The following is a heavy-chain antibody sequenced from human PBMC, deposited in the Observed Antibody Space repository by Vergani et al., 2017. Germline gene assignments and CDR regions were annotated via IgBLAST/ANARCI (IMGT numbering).Heavy chain of an antibody. J-gene: IGHJ5*02. CDR3: ALAGSNTSCISSVCTTPETGRWFGP. D-gene: IGHD2-2*01. CDR2: ITPFNGNT. Sequence: QMQLVQSGAEVKKTGSSVKVSCKASGYTFTYRYLHWVRQAPGQALEWMGWITPFNGNTNYAQKFQDRVTITRDRSMSTAYMELSSLRSEDTAMYYCALAGSNTSCISSVCTTPETGRWFGPWGKGVLVTVSS. CDR1: GYTFTYRY. V-gene: IGHV1-45*02.